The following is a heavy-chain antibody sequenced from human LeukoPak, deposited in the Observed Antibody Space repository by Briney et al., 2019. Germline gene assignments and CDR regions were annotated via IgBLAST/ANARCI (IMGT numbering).Heavy chain of an antibody. D-gene: IGHD3-10*01. V-gene: IGHV4-34*01. J-gene: IGHJ4*02. CDR3: ARRYYYNLGSFPFDF. CDR2: IHNSGTT. CDR1: GGPFRGYF. Sequence: SETLSLTCAVSGGPFRGYFWSWIRQSSGKGLEWIGEIHNSGTTNYNPSLNSRVTISEDTSKNQFYLNLSSVTAADTAVYYCARRYYYNLGSFPFDFWGQGTLVSVSS.